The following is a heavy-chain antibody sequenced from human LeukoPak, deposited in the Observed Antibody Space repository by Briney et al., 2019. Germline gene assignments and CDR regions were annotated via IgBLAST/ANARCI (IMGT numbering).Heavy chain of an antibody. CDR2: IYRSGST. D-gene: IGHD6-13*01. J-gene: IGHJ5*02. CDR1: GFTFSSYE. Sequence: GSLRLSCAASGFTFSSYEMNWVRQAPGKGLEWIGTIYRSGSTSYNPSLKSRVTISVDTSKNQSSLKLSSVTAADTAVYYCATVAAGNWFDPWGQGTLVTVSS. V-gene: IGHV4-34*08. CDR3: ATVAAGNWFDP.